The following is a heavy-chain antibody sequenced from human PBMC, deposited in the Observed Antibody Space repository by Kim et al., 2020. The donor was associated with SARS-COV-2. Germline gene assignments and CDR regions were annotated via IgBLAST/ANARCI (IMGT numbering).Heavy chain of an antibody. V-gene: IGHV3-66*01. J-gene: IGHJ4*02. D-gene: IGHD7-27*01. CDR3: ARGATNWPFDY. Sequence: YYDESMKGRVIITRNHTKNQLYLQMNSPRTEDTAVYYCARGATNWPFDYWGPGTLVTVSS.